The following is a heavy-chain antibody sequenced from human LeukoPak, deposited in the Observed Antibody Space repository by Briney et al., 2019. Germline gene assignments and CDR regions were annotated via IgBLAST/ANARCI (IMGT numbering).Heavy chain of an antibody. D-gene: IGHD3-22*01. Sequence: SVKVSCKASGGTFSSYVISWVRQAPGQGLEWMGRIIPIFGTANYAQKFQGRVTITTDESTSTAYMELSSLRSEDTAVYYCARVRDYYDSRMYYYYYMDVWGKGTTVTVSS. J-gene: IGHJ6*03. CDR3: ARVRDYYDSRMYYYYYMDV. V-gene: IGHV1-69*05. CDR2: IIPIFGTA. CDR1: GGTFSSYV.